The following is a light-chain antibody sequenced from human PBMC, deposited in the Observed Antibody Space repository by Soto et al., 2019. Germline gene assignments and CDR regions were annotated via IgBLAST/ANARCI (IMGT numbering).Light chain of an antibody. V-gene: IGKV3-20*01. J-gene: IGKJ1*01. CDR3: CQHRSYAAWT. CDR1: LRLSASD. CDR2: GVS. Sequence: EIVLTLSPGTLSLSPGQRATLSCRASLRLSASDIAWYQQKPGQAPKCLIYGVSSRATGIPDRFSGSGSGRDFTLTISRLEAADFAVVYSCQHRSYAAWTFGQGTKVDIK.